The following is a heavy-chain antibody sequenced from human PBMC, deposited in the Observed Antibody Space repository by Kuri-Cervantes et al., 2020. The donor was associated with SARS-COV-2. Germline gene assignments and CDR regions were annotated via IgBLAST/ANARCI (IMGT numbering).Heavy chain of an antibody. D-gene: IGHD6-6*01. Sequence: SETLSLTCTVSGGSISSYYWSWIRQPPGKGLEWIGYIYYSGSTNYNPSLKSRVTISVDTSKNQFSLKLSSVTAADTAVYYCARESSSPFDYRGQGTLVTVSS. CDR3: ARESSSPFDY. J-gene: IGHJ4*02. V-gene: IGHV4-59*01. CDR1: GGSISSYY. CDR2: IYYSGST.